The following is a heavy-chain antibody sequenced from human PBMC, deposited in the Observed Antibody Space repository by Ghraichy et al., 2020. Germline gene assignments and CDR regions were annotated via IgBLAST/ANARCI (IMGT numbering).Heavy chain of an antibody. CDR3: AKHRGGYEHYYYYYGMDV. D-gene: IGHD5-12*01. Sequence: GGSLRLACAASGFTFSSYGMHWVRQAPGKGLEWVAVIWYDGSNKYYADSVKGRFTISRDNSKNTLYLQMNSLRAEDTAVYYCAKHRGGYEHYYYYYGMDVWGQGTTVTVCS. CDR2: IWYDGSNK. V-gene: IGHV3-33*06. CDR1: GFTFSSYG. J-gene: IGHJ6*02.